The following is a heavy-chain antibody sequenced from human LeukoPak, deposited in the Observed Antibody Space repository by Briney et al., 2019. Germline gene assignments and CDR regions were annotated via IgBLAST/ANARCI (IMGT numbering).Heavy chain of an antibody. D-gene: IGHD3-22*01. CDR1: GGTFSSYA. J-gene: IGHJ5*02. V-gene: IGHV1-69*06. CDR2: IIPIFGTA. Sequence: ASVKVSCKASGGTFSSYAISWVRQAPGQGLEWMGGIIPIFGTANYAQKFQGRVTITADKSTSTAYMELSSLRSEDTAVYYCARDAHNYDFGRLWFDPWGQGTLVTVSS. CDR3: ARDAHNYDFGRLWFDP.